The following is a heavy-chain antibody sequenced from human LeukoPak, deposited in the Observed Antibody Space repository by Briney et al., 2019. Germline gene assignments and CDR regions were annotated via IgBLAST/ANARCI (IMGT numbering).Heavy chain of an antibody. V-gene: IGHV4-30-2*01. J-gene: IGHJ4*02. CDR1: GGSISSGGYY. CDR2: IYHSGST. CDR3: ARLYRLDGDYPYFDY. Sequence: PSQTLSLTCTVSGGSISSGGYYWSWIRQPPGKGLEWIGYIYHSGSTYYSPSLKSRVTISVDRSKNQFSLKLSSVTAADTAVYYCARLYRLDGDYPYFDYWGQGTLVTVSS. D-gene: IGHD4-17*01.